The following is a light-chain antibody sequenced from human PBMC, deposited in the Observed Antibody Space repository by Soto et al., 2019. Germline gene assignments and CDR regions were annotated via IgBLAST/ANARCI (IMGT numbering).Light chain of an antibody. V-gene: IGKV2-28*01. CDR2: LGS. CDR1: QSLLYSNGYNY. CDR3: MQALQTLHT. J-gene: IGKJ2*01. Sequence: DIVMTQSPLSLPVTPGEPASISCRSSQSLLYSNGYNYLDWYLQKPGQSPQLLIYLGSNRASGVPDRFSGSGSGTDFTLKISRVEAEDVGIYYCMQALQTLHTFGQGTRLEIK.